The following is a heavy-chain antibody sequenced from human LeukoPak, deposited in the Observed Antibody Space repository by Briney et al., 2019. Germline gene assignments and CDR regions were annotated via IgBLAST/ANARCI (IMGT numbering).Heavy chain of an antibody. CDR1: GYTFTSYG. CDR2: ISAYNGNT. D-gene: IGHD3-22*01. Sequence: GASVKVSCKASGYTFTSYGISWVRQAPGQGLEWMGWISAYNGNTNYAQKLQGRVTMTTDTSTSTAYMELRSLRSDGTAVYYCARLDSSGYYLVNRYFDYWGQGTLVTVSS. CDR3: ARLDSSGYYLVNRYFDY. V-gene: IGHV1-18*01. J-gene: IGHJ4*02.